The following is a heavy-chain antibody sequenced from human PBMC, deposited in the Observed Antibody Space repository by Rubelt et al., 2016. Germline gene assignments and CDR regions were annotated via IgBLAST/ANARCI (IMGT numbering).Heavy chain of an antibody. CDR3: ARVRSGYYMDV. CDR2: ISSSSSTI. V-gene: IGHV3-48*04. D-gene: IGHD3-10*01. CDR1: GFTVSTKY. J-gene: IGHJ6*03. Sequence: EVQLVESGGGLVQPGGSLRLSCAVSGFTVSTKYMSWVRQAPGKGLEWVSYISSSSSTIYYADSVKGRFTISRENAKNSLYLQMNSLRAEDTAVYYGARVRSGYYMDVWGKGTTVTVSS.